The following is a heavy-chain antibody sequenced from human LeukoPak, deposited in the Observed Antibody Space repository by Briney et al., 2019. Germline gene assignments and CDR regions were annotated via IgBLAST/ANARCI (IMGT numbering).Heavy chain of an antibody. Sequence: GRSLRLSCAASGFTFSSYGMHWVRQAPGKGLEWVAAISYDGRNKEYADSVKGRFTISRDNSKNTLYVQMNSLRAEDTAVYYCAKDRGYSHGFEYWGQGTLVTVSS. CDR3: AKDRGYSHGFEY. CDR2: ISYDGRNK. J-gene: IGHJ4*02. D-gene: IGHD5-12*01. CDR1: GFTFSSYG. V-gene: IGHV3-30*18.